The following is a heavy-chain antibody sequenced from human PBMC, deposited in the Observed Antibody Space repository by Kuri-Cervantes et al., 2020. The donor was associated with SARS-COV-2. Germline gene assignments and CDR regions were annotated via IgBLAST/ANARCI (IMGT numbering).Heavy chain of an antibody. CDR3: ASRYCSSTSCYAWWDAFDI. D-gene: IGHD2-2*01. CDR1: GYTFNMFG. V-gene: IGHV1-18*01. J-gene: IGHJ3*02. CDR2: ISAYNGNT. Sequence: ASVKVSCKASGYTFNMFGYSRVRQAPGQGLEWMGWISAYNGNTNYAQKLQGRVTMTTDTSTSTAYMELRSLRSDDTAVYYCASRYCSSTSCYAWWDAFDIWGQGTMVTVSS.